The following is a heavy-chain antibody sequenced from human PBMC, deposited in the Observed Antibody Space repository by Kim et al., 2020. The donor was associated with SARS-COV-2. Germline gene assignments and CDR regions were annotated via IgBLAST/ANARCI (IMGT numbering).Heavy chain of an antibody. CDR2: ISSGGGSR. CDR1: GFSFSTYA. CDR3: AKVIMMRRLNYYYHGMDV. Sequence: GGSLRLSCAASGFSFSTYAMNWVRQAPGKGLEWVSEISSGGGSRIYADSVKGRFTISRDNSMNTVFLQMNSLRAEDTAVYYCAKVIMMRRLNYYYHGMDVWDQGTTVTVSS. J-gene: IGHJ6*02. V-gene: IGHV3-23*01. D-gene: IGHD3-16*01.